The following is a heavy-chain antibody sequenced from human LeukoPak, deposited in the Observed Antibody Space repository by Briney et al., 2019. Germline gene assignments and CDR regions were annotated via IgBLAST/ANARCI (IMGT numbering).Heavy chain of an antibody. CDR1: GGSISSYY. Sequence: PSETLSLTCTVSGGSISSYYWSWIRQPPGKGLEWIGYIHYSGNTNYNPSLKSRVTISVDTSKNRVSLKLSSVTAADTAVYYCARGRIASGAYYYYMDVWGKGTTVTVSS. V-gene: IGHV4-59*12. CDR2: IHYSGNT. D-gene: IGHD2-21*01. CDR3: ARGRIASGAYYYYMDV. J-gene: IGHJ6*03.